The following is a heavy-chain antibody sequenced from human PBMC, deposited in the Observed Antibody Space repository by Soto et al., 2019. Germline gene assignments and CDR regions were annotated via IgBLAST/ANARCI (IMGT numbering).Heavy chain of an antibody. CDR1: GYTFASYD. V-gene: IGHV1-8*01. J-gene: IGHJ3*02. CDR3: ARRLLGYCSSTSCYAFDI. D-gene: IGHD2-2*01. Sequence: ASVAVSCTASGYTFASYDINWVRQATGQGLEWMGWMNPNSGNTGYAQKFQGRVTMTRNTSISTAYMELSSLRSEDTAVYYCARRLLGYCSSTSCYAFDIWGQGTMVTVSS. CDR2: MNPNSGNT.